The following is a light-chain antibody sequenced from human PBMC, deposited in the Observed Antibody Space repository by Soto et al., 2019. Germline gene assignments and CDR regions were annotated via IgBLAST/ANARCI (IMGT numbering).Light chain of an antibody. CDR1: SSDVGGYNY. V-gene: IGLV2-8*01. Sequence: QSALTQPPSASGSPGQSVAISCSGTSSDVGGYNYVSWYQQQPGKAPKLMIYDVNKRPSGVPDRFSGSKSGNTASLTVSGLQAEDEADYYCISYAGSNKPAFGGGTKLTVL. CDR3: ISYAGSNKPA. J-gene: IGLJ2*01. CDR2: DVN.